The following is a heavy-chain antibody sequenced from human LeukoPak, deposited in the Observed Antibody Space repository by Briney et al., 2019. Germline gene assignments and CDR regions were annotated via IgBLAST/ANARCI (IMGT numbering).Heavy chain of an antibody. Sequence: GASVKVSCKASGYTFISYYIHWVRQAPGQGLEWMGIINPSGGSTSYAQKFKGRVSMTRDTSTSTVYMELSSLRSEDTAVYYCARGYSGYYYYMDVWGKGTTVTVSS. J-gene: IGHJ6*03. CDR2: INPSGGST. CDR3: ARGYSGYYYYMDV. D-gene: IGHD5-12*01. CDR1: GYTFISYY. V-gene: IGHV1-46*01.